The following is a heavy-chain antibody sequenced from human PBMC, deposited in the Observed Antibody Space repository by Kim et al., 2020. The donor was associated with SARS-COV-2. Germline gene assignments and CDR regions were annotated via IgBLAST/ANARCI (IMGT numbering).Heavy chain of an antibody. Sequence: YTSGPTNYNPSLQKRVTMSVDMSKNQFSLKLSSVTAADTAVYYCASALGHWGQGTLVTVSS. CDR3: ASALGH. V-gene: IGHV4-4*07. D-gene: IGHD3-16*02. J-gene: IGHJ4*02. CDR2: YTSGPT.